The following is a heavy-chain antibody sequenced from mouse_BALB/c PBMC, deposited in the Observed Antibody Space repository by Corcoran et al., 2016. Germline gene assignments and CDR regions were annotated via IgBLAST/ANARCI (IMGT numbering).Heavy chain of an antibody. CDR1: GYSITSGNY. Sequence: DVQLQESGPGLVKHSQTMSLTCSVNGYSITSGNYWKWIRQFPGNTLEWMGYISEDGSNNYNPSLNNRISINSDTSENQFFLKLNSVHTDDTATYYCVLETWPYYSMDYWGQGTSVTVSS. J-gene: IGHJ4*01. CDR3: VLETWPYYSMDY. CDR2: ISEDGSN. V-gene: IGHV3-6*02.